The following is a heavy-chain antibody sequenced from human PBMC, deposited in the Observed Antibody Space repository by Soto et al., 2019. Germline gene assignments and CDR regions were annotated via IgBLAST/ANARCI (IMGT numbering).Heavy chain of an antibody. J-gene: IGHJ4*02. D-gene: IGHD5-12*01. Sequence: SETLSLTYAVSGGSISSGGYSWSWIRQPPGKGLEWIGYIYHSGSTYYNPSLKSRVTISVDRSKNQFSLKLSSVTAADTAVYYCAAGGGLPRYYWGQGTLVTVS. CDR3: AAGGGLPRYY. CDR1: GGSISSGGYS. CDR2: IYHSGST. V-gene: IGHV4-30-2*01.